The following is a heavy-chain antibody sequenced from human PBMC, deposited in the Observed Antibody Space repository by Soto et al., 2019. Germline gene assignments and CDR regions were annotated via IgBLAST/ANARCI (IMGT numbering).Heavy chain of an antibody. CDR1: GYTFTGYY. Sequence: ASVKVSCKASGYTFTGYYMHWVRQAPGQGLEWMGWINPNSGGTNYAQKFQGWVTMTRDTSTDTAYMELSSLRSEDTAVYYCARPATYSSGWYSKAGYFDLWGRGTLVTVSS. CDR3: ARPATYSSGWYSKAGYFDL. J-gene: IGHJ2*01. CDR2: INPNSGGT. D-gene: IGHD6-19*01. V-gene: IGHV1-2*04.